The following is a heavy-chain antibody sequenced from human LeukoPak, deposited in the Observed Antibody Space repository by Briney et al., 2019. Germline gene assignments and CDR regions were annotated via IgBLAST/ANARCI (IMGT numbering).Heavy chain of an antibody. J-gene: IGHJ1*01. CDR1: GFTFSSYA. Sequence: PGGSLRLSCAASGFTFSSYAMSWVRQAPGKGLEWVSGISGSGATTYYADSVKGRLTISRDNSKNTLYLQMNSLRAEDTAVYYCAKDVGAASREYFKYGGRGPLVTVPS. V-gene: IGHV3-23*01. CDR3: AKDVGAASREYFKY. CDR2: ISGSGATT. D-gene: IGHD6-25*01.